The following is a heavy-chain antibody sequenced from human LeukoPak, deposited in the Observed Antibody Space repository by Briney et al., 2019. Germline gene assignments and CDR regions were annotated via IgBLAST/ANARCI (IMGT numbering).Heavy chain of an antibody. CDR3: AKSAVSGDYPYYYYYGMDV. V-gene: IGHV3-9*01. CDR1: GLTFDDYA. J-gene: IGHJ6*02. D-gene: IGHD4-17*01. CDR2: ISWNSGSI. Sequence: GGSLRLSCAASGLTFDDYAMHWVRQAPGKGLEWVSGISWNSGSIGYADSVKGRFTISRDNAKNSLYLQMNSLRAGDTALYYCAKSAVSGDYPYYYYYGMDVWGQGTTVTVSS.